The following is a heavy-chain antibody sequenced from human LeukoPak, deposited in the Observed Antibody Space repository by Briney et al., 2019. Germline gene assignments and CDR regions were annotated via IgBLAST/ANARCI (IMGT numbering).Heavy chain of an antibody. Sequence: SETLSLTCTVSGGSISSYYWSWIRQPPGKGLEWIGYIYYSGSTNYNPSLKSRVTISVDTSKNQFSLKLSSVTAADTAVYYCARQARGYSPIDYWGQGTLDTVSS. CDR3: ARQARGYSPIDY. D-gene: IGHD5-18*01. V-gene: IGHV4-59*08. CDR1: GGSISSYY. CDR2: IYYSGST. J-gene: IGHJ4*02.